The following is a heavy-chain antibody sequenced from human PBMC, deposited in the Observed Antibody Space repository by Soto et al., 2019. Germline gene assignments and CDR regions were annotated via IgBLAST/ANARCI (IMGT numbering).Heavy chain of an antibody. CDR3: ARAAVRFHFVWGRNDALDN. Sequence: QVQLLQSGPEVKKPGASVKVSCRAFGYRFTEFGISWVRQAPGQGLEWVGWSRADNSHPNYAKSLQGRVNMTTDTSSNTPYTELTSLTSADTAVYYCARAAVRFHFVWGRNDALDNWCQGTLVFVFS. CDR1: GYRFTEFG. V-gene: IGHV1-18*01. D-gene: IGHD3-16*01. CDR2: SRADNSHP. J-gene: IGHJ3*02.